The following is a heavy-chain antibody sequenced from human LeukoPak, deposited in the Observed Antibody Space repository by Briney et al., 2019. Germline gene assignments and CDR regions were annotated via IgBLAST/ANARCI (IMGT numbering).Heavy chain of an antibody. V-gene: IGHV3-23*01. CDR2: ISGSGDGGST. J-gene: IGHJ6*02. CDR1: GFTFSNYA. Sequence: GGSLRLSCAASGFTFSNYAMSWVRQAPGKGLEWVSAISGSGDGGSTYYADSVKGRFTISRDNSKNTLYLQMNSLRAEDTAVYYCARVLLPLYGMDVWGQGTTVTVSS. CDR3: ARVLLPLYGMDV. D-gene: IGHD3-22*01.